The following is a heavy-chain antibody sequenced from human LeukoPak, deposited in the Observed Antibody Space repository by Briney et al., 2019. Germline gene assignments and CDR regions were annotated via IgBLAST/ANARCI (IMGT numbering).Heavy chain of an antibody. CDR3: ARDTHYYYDSSGYLLL. CDR2: ISYDGSNK. Sequence: GGSLRLSCAASGFTFSSYWMSWVRQAPGKGLEWVAVISYDGSNKYYADSVKGRFIISRDNSKNTLYLQMNSLRPEDTAVYYCARDTHYYYDSSGYLLLWGQGTLVTVSS. D-gene: IGHD3-22*01. CDR1: GFTFSSYW. V-gene: IGHV3-30*03. J-gene: IGHJ4*02.